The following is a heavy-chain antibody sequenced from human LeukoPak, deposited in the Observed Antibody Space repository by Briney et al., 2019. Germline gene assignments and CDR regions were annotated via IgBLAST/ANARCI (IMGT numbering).Heavy chain of an antibody. CDR2: ITSSSSYT. Sequence: GGSLRLSCAAPGITFSNYNMNWVRQAPGKGLEWISSITSSSSYTFYADSVKGRFTISRDNAKNSLYLQMNSLRAEDTAVYYCASPAGGPLDAFDIWGQGTMVTVSS. V-gene: IGHV3-21*01. CDR3: ASPAGGPLDAFDI. CDR1: GITFSNYN. J-gene: IGHJ3*02. D-gene: IGHD3-10*01.